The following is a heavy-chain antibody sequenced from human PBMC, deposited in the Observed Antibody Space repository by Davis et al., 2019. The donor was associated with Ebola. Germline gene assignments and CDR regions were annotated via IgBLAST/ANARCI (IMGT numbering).Heavy chain of an antibody. V-gene: IGHV3-21*01. CDR3: ARVRARDGDYVIDY. J-gene: IGHJ4*02. D-gene: IGHD4-17*01. CDR1: GFTFTSYS. Sequence: PGGSLRLSFAASGFTFTSYSMNWVRQAPGKGLEWVSSISSSSSYIYYADSVKGRFTISRDKAKNSLYLQMNSLRAEDTAVYYCARVRARDGDYVIDYWGQGTLVTVSS. CDR2: ISSSSSYI.